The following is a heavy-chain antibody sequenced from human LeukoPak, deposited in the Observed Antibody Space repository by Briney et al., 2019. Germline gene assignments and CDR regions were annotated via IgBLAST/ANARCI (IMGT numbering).Heavy chain of an antibody. J-gene: IGHJ4*02. CDR3: ARGSGWSDY. CDR2: IRSKAYGGTT. Sequence: GGSLRLSCTTSGFTFGDYAMTWVRQAPGKGLEWVGFIRSKAYGGTTEYAASVKGRFTISRDDSKSIAYLQMNGLKTEDTAVYYCARGSGWSDYWGQGTPVTVSS. V-gene: IGHV3-49*04. D-gene: IGHD6-19*01. CDR1: GFTFGDYA.